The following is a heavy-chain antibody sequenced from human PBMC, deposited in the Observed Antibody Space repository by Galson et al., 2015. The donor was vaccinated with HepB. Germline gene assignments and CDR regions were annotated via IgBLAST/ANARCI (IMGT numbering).Heavy chain of an antibody. J-gene: IGHJ4*02. V-gene: IGHV3-74*01. CDR2: INGDGYST. Sequence: SLRLSCEASGFTFSDYWMHWVRHAAGKGLEWVSCINGDGYSTGYADCVKGRFTISRDNAKNTVYLEMDSLRAEDTAVYYCTIIKVGPGFDCLCQRTLFTVSS. CDR1: GFTFSDYW. CDR3: TIIKVGPGFDC. D-gene: IGHD2-2*01.